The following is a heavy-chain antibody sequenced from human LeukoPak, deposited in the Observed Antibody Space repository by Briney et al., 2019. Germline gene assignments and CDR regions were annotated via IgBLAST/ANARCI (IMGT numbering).Heavy chain of an antibody. CDR3: AKDSRWYSTSFQWYFDL. CDR1: GFTFSNYA. J-gene: IGHJ2*01. Sequence: GGSLRLSCAASGFTFSNYAMTWVRQAPGKGLEWVSVISGSGGSSYYADSVKGRFTISRDNSKNTLYLQMNSLRAEDTAVYFCAKDSRWYSTSFQWYFDLWGRGTLVTVSS. V-gene: IGHV3-23*01. D-gene: IGHD1-26*01. CDR2: ISGSGGSS.